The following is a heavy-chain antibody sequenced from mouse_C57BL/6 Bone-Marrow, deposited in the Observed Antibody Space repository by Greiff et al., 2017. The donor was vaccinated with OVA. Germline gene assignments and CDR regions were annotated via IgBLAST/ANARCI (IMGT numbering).Heavy chain of an antibody. V-gene: IGHV1-78*01. CDR2: ISPRDGST. Sequence: VQLQQSDAELVQPGASVKISCKVSGYTFTDHPIHWMKQRPEQGLEWIGYISPRDGSTNYNETFTGQATLTADKSSSTAYMQLNSLTSEDSAVDFCATLTGSAWFAYWGQGTLVTVSA. D-gene: IGHD4-1*01. CDR1: GYTFTDHP. J-gene: IGHJ3*01. CDR3: ATLTGSAWFAY.